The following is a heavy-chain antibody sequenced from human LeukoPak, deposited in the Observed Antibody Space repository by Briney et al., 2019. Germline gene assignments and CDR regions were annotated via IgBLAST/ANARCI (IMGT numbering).Heavy chain of an antibody. CDR3: ARGPQVEWLRRAYYFDY. D-gene: IGHD3-3*01. CDR2: INPNSGGT. Sequence: GASVKVSCKASGYTFTGYYMHWVRQAPGQGLEWMGWINPNSGGTNYAQKFQGRVTMTRDTSTSTVYMELSSLRSEDTAVYYCARGPQVEWLRRAYYFDYWGQGTLVTVSS. CDR1: GYTFTGYY. J-gene: IGHJ4*02. V-gene: IGHV1-2*02.